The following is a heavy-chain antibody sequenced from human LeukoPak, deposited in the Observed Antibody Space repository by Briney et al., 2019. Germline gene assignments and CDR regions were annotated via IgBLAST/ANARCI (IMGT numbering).Heavy chain of an antibody. Sequence: SETLSLTCTVSGGSLSSYYWSWIRQPPGKGLEWIGYIYYSGSTNYNPSLRSRVTISVDTSKNQFSLKLNSVTAADTAVYYCARAGDGNYQTYWYFDLWGRGTLVTVS. CDR3: ARAGDGNYQTYWYFDL. D-gene: IGHD3-10*01. J-gene: IGHJ2*01. V-gene: IGHV4-59*01. CDR2: IYYSGST. CDR1: GGSLSSYY.